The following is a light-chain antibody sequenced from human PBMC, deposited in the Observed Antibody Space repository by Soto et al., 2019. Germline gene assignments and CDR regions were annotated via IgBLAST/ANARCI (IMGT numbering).Light chain of an antibody. CDR1: QSVGSD. CDR3: QQYGSSPWT. V-gene: IGKV3-20*01. CDR2: GAS. Sequence: EIVMTQSPATLSVSPGERATLSCRASQSVGSDLARYQQKPGQAPRLLIYGASSRATGIPDRFSGSGSGTDFTLTISRLEPEDFAVYYCQQYGSSPWTFGQGTKVDIK. J-gene: IGKJ1*01.